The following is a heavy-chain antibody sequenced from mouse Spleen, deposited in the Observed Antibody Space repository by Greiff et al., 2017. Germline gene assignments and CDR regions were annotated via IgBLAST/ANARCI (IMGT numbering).Heavy chain of an antibody. J-gene: IGHJ2*01. CDR3: ARLRGNLYYFDY. Sequence: DLVKPGASVKLSCKASGYTFTSYWINWIKQRPGQGLEWIGRIAPGSGSTYYNEMFKGKATLTVDTSSSTAYIQLSSLSSEDSAVYFCARLRGNLYYFDYWGQGTTLTVSS. CDR1: GYTFTSYW. V-gene: IGHV1S41*01. CDR2: IAPGSGST. D-gene: IGHD2-1*01.